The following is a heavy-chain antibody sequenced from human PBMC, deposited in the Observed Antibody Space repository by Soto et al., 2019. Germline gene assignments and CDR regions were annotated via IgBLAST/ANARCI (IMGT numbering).Heavy chain of an antibody. CDR1: AGSISNYL. J-gene: IGHJ4*02. Sequence: SETLSLTCTVSAGSISNYLCNWIRQPAGKGLEWIGRIDNSGSTNYNPSLKSRVTMSSDTSRNQFSLKLNSVTAADTAVYYCARGGQDFWSGPFDYWGQGALVTVSS. V-gene: IGHV4-4*07. D-gene: IGHD3-3*01. CDR3: ARGGQDFWSGPFDY. CDR2: IDNSGST.